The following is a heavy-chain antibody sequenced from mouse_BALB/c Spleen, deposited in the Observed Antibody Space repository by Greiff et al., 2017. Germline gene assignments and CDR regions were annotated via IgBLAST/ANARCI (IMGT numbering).Heavy chain of an antibody. V-gene: IGHV5-12-1*01. J-gene: IGHJ2*01. Sequence: EVQGVESGGGLVKPGGSLKLSCAASGFAFSSYDMSWVRQTPEKRLEWVAYISSGGGSTYYPDTVKGRFTISRDNAKNTLYLQMSSLKSEDTAMYYCARHGYYGSSYYFDYWGQGTTRTVSS. CDR3: ARHGYYGSSYYFDY. CDR1: GFAFSSYD. CDR2: ISSGGGST. D-gene: IGHD1-1*01.